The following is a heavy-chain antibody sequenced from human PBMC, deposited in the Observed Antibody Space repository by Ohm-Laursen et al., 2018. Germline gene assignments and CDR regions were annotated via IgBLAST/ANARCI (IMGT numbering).Heavy chain of an antibody. V-gene: IGHV3-23*01. J-gene: IGHJ4*02. D-gene: IGHD3-16*02. CDR2: SGSGDSP. Sequence: SLRLSCTASGFTFSDHWMTWVRQAPGKGLEWVSVSGSGDSPSYADSVKGRFTISRDNSKNTLYLQMNSLRAEDTAVYYCAKGGYPVEYWGQGTLVTVSS. CDR3: AKGGYPVEY. CDR1: GFTFSDHW.